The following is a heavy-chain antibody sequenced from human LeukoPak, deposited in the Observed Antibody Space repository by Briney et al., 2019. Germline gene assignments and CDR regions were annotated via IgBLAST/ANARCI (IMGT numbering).Heavy chain of an antibody. V-gene: IGHV3-21*01. CDR3: ARDRYGDYSIDY. CDR1: GFTFSSYT. CDR2: ISSITSYI. Sequence: GGSLRLSCAASGFTFSSYTMNWVRQAPGKGLEWVSSISSITSYIYYADSVKGRFTISRDNAKNSLYLQMNSPRAEDTAVYYCARDRYGDYSIDYWGQGTLVTVSS. D-gene: IGHD4-17*01. J-gene: IGHJ4*02.